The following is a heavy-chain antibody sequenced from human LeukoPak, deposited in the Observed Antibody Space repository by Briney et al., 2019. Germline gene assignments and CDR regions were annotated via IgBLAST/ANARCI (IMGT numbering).Heavy chain of an antibody. CDR3: VKGKTSPDF. CDR2: IWNDGINT. J-gene: IGHJ4*02. CDR1: GFSFSGYG. D-gene: IGHD2/OR15-2a*01. Sequence: GGSLRLSCAVSGFSFSGYGVHWVRQAPGKGLEWVAVIWNDGINTYYADSVKGRFTISRDNSKYRVYLQMNSLRVEDTAVYYRVKGKTSPDFRGQGTLVTVSS. V-gene: IGHV3-33*06.